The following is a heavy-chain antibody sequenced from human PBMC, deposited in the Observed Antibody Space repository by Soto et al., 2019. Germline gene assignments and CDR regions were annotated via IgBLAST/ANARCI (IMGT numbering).Heavy chain of an antibody. CDR1: GGSFSGYY. CDR2: IYYSGST. J-gene: IGHJ6*02. CDR3: ARVKAANYYYYGMDV. Sequence: SETLSLTCAVCGGSFSGYYWGWIRQPPGKGLEWIGYIYYSGSTNYNPSLKSRVTISVDTSKNQFSLKLSSVTAADTAVYYCARVKAANYYYYGMDVWGQGTTVTVSS. V-gene: IGHV4-59*01. D-gene: IGHD2-15*01.